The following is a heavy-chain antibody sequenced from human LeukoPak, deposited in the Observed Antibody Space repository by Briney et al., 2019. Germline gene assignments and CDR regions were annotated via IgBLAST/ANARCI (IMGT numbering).Heavy chain of an antibody. CDR1: GFSFSSYW. CDR3: ARDDIAATGPSFDC. J-gene: IGHJ4*02. V-gene: IGHV3-74*01. Sequence: GGSLRLSCAASGFSFSSYWMNWVRQAPGKGLVWVAHINTDGSKTTYADSVKGRFTISRDNAKNSLYLQMDSLRAEDTAVYYCARDDIAATGPSFDCWGQGTLVTVSS. CDR2: INTDGSKT. D-gene: IGHD6-13*01.